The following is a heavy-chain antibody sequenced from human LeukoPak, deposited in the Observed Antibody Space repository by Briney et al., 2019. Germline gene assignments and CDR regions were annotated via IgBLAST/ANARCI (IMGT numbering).Heavy chain of an antibody. V-gene: IGHV3-66*01. CDR3: AAKGNGYTGIYVFAH. Sequence: GGSLRLSCAASGFTVSSNYMTWVRQAPGKGLEWVSVIYSGGSTYYADSVKGRFTISRDTSDNTLNLQMNDLGAEDSAVYYCAAKGNGYTGIYVFAHWGQGTLVTVSA. J-gene: IGHJ4*02. D-gene: IGHD1-26*01. CDR2: IYSGGST. CDR1: GFTVSSNY.